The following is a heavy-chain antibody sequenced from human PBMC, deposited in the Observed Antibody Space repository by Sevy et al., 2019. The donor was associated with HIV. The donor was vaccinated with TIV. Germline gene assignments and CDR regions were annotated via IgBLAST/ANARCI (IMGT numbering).Heavy chain of an antibody. D-gene: IGHD6-19*01. Sequence: GGCLRLSCAASGFTFSSYAMSWVRQAPGKGLEWVSAISGSGGSTYYADSVKGRFTISRDTSKNTLYLQMNSLRAEDTAVYYCAKGRKQWLTFDYWGQGTLVTVSS. CDR2: ISGSGGST. J-gene: IGHJ4*02. CDR3: AKGRKQWLTFDY. CDR1: GFTFSSYA. V-gene: IGHV3-23*01.